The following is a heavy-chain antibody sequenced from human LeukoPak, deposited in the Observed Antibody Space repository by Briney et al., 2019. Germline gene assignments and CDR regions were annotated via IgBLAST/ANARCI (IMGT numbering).Heavy chain of an antibody. CDR2: ISYDGSNK. J-gene: IGHJ4*02. D-gene: IGHD4-17*01. CDR1: GFTFSSYA. CDR3: AKELTTERTPGVDS. V-gene: IGHV3-30*18. Sequence: GGSLRLSCAASGFTFSSYAMHWVRQAPGKGLEWVAGISYDGSNKYYADSAKGRFTISRDNSKNTLYLQVNSLRAEDTAVYFCAKELTTERTPGVDSWGQGTLVTVSS.